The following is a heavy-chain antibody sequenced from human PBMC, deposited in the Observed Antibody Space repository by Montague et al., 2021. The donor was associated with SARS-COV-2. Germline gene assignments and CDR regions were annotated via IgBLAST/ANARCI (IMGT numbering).Heavy chain of an antibody. Sequence: SETLSLTCAVYGGSFSGYYWSWIRQPPGKGLEWIGEINHSGSTKYNPSLKSRVSMSVDKSWSQFSLRLTSVTAADTAIYYCARRGSGRSGLAYWGQGTLVTVSS. CDR1: GGSFSGYY. CDR2: INHSGST. CDR3: ARRGSGRSGLAY. J-gene: IGHJ4*02. D-gene: IGHD1-26*01. V-gene: IGHV4-34*01.